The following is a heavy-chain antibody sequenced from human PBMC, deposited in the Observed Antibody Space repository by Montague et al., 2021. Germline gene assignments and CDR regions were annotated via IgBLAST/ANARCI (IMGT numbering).Heavy chain of an antibody. Sequence: PALVKPTQTLTLTCTFSGFSLSTNGAGVGWFRQPPGKSLDWLALIYWDDDKRYNPSLKNRLTVAKDTSKNQVVLTVTNMDPVDTAKYYCAHRSSTCLIDYWGQGTLVTVSS. D-gene: IGHD2-2*01. CDR2: IYWDDDK. J-gene: IGHJ4*02. V-gene: IGHV2-5*02. CDR1: GFSLSTNGAG. CDR3: AHRSSTCLIDY.